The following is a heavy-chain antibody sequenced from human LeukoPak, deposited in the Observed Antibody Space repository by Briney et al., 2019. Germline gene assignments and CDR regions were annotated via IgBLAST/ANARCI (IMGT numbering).Heavy chain of an antibody. CDR1: GYTFTGYY. Sequence: ASVKVSCKASGYTFTGYYMHRVRQAPGQGLEWMGWINPNSGGTNYAQKFQGRVTMTRDTSISTAYMELSRLRSDDTAVYYCARVDSSSGSFIGFDYWGQGTLVTVSS. D-gene: IGHD6-6*01. J-gene: IGHJ4*02. CDR3: ARVDSSSGSFIGFDY. CDR2: INPNSGGT. V-gene: IGHV1-2*02.